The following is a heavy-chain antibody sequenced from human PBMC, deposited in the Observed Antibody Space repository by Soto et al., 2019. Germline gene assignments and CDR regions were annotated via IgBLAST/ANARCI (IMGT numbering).Heavy chain of an antibody. D-gene: IGHD2-15*01. Sequence: SETLSLTCTVSGDSVSSGGYYWNWIRQHPGRGLEWLGYIYDSETTYYNPSLESRLSISVDASKNQFSLKVTSVTPADTAVYYCSRENIGEIINGDFDHWGQGTMVTVSS. CDR2: IYDSETT. CDR3: SRENIGEIINGDFDH. CDR1: GDSVSSGGYY. V-gene: IGHV4-31*03. J-gene: IGHJ4*01.